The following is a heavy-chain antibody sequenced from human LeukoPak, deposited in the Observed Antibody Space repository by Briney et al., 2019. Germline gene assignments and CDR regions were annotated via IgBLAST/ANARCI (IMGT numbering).Heavy chain of an antibody. D-gene: IGHD3-16*02. CDR3: AKGGLSSYYYYMDV. CDR1: GFTFDDYT. V-gene: IGHV3-43*01. CDR2: ISWDGGST. J-gene: IGHJ6*03. Sequence: GGSLRLSCAASGFTFDDYTMHWVRQAPGKGLEWVSLISWDGGSTYYADSVKGRFTISRDNSKNSLYLQMNSLRTEDTALYYCAKGGLSSYYYYMDVWGKGTTVTVSS.